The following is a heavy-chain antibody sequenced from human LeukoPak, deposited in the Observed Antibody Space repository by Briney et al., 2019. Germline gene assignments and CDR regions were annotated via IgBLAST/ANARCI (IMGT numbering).Heavy chain of an antibody. D-gene: IGHD3-9*01. Sequence: PGGSLRLSCAASGFTFSSYSMDWVRQAPGKGLKWVSSISSSSSYIYYADSVKGRFTISRDNAKNSLYLQMNSLRAEDTAVYYCARDLTYYDILTGYFSRFDFDYWGQGTLVTVSS. CDR1: GFTFSSYS. CDR3: ARDLTYYDILTGYFSRFDFDY. J-gene: IGHJ4*02. CDR2: ISSSSSYI. V-gene: IGHV3-21*01.